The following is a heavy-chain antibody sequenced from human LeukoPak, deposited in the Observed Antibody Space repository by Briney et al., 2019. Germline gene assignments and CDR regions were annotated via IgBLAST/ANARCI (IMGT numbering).Heavy chain of an antibody. D-gene: IGHD6-19*01. V-gene: IGHV3-9*01. J-gene: IGHJ5*02. Sequence: GGSLRLSCAASGFTFDDYAMHWVRQAPGKGLEWVSGISWNSGSIGYADSVKGRFTISRDNAKNTLYLQMNSLRAEDTAVYYCAREDSSGWYSDNWFDPWGQGALVTVSS. CDR3: AREDSSGWYSDNWFDP. CDR2: ISWNSGSI. CDR1: GFTFDDYA.